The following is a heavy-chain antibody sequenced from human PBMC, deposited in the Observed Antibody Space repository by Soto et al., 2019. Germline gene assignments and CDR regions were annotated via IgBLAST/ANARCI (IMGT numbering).Heavy chain of an antibody. D-gene: IGHD2-2*01. CDR2: IYYSGST. Sequence: SETLSLPCTVSGGSISSSSYYLGWIRQPPGKGLEWIGSIYYSGSTYYNPSLKSRVTISVDTSKNQFSLKLSSVTAADTAVYYCARAFVGLVPAPPCFHPWGQGTLVTGSA. CDR3: ARAFVGLVPAPPCFHP. CDR1: GGSISSSSYY. V-gene: IGHV4-39*01. J-gene: IGHJ5*02.